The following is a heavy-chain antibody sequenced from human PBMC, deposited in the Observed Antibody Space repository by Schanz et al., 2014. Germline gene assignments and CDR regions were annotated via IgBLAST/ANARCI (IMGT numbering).Heavy chain of an antibody. CDR1: GFTFSTYA. J-gene: IGHJ4*02. Sequence: QVQLVESGGGVVQPGRSLRLSCAASGFTFSTYAMSWVRQAPGKGLEWVAVISDDGSRRHYADFVTGRFTISRDNSKDTVYLQMNSLRAEDTAVYYCVRDTDYHFDYWGQGTLVTVSS. CDR3: VRDTDYHFDY. D-gene: IGHD4-17*01. V-gene: IGHV3-30*04. CDR2: ISDDGSRR.